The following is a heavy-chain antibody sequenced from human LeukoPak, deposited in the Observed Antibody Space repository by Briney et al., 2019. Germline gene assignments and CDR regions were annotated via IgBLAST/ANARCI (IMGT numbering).Heavy chain of an antibody. J-gene: IGHJ4*02. CDR1: GASISSYY. V-gene: IGHV4-59*01. D-gene: IGHD3-16*02. CDR3: ARDGVITFGGVIGYFDY. CDR2: IYYSGST. Sequence: SETLSLTRNVSGASISSYYWSWIRQPPGKGLEWIGYIYYSGSTNYNPSLQSRVTISVDTSKNQFSLKLTSVTAADTAVYYCARDGVITFGGVIGYFDYWGQGALVTVSS.